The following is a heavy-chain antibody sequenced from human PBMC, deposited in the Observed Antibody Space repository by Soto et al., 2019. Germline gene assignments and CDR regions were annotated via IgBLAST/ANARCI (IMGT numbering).Heavy chain of an antibody. CDR2: IYYSGST. V-gene: IGHV4-61*01. D-gene: IGHD5-18*01. Sequence: QVQLQESGPGLVTPSETLSLTCTVSGGSVSSGSYYWSWIRQPPGKGLEWIGDIYYSGSTNYTPSHKSRVTISVDTSKNQFPLKLSSVTAADTAVYYCARVTGGYSYGYDYYYYYGMDVWGQGTTVTVSS. CDR3: ARVTGGYSYGYDYYYYYGMDV. CDR1: GGSVSSGSYY. J-gene: IGHJ6*02.